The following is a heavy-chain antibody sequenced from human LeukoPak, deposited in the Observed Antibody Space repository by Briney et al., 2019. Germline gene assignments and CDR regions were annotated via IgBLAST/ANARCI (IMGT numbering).Heavy chain of an antibody. D-gene: IGHD6-13*01. Sequence: SETLSLTCTVSGGSISSYYWSWIRQPPGKGLEWIGYIYYSGSTNYNPSLKSRVTISVDTSKNQFSLKLSSVTAADTAVYYCARPLNAYSSSSPIAFDIWGQGTMVTVSS. CDR3: ARPLNAYSSSSPIAFDI. V-gene: IGHV4-59*01. J-gene: IGHJ3*02. CDR1: GGSISSYY. CDR2: IYYSGST.